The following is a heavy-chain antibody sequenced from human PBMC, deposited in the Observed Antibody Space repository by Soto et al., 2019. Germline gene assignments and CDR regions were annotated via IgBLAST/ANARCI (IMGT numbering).Heavy chain of an antibody. D-gene: IGHD3-9*01. Sequence: QLQLQESGPGLVKASETLSLTCAVSGGSVSSTNYGWAWIRQPPGKGLEWIGSMYYGGDTYYNPHXXXRXXISINTAKNQLSLKLSSVTAEDRAVHYCASTIFPASSWFETGGQGTLVTVSS. V-gene: IGHV4-39*01. CDR2: MYYGGDT. CDR3: ASTIFPASSWFET. J-gene: IGHJ5*02. CDR1: GGSVSSTNYG.